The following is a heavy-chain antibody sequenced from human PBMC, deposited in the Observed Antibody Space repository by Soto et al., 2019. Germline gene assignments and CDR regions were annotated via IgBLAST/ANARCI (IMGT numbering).Heavy chain of an antibody. Sequence: QVQVVQSGAEVKKPGSSVKVSCKTSGGTLSNYAISWVRQAPGQGLEWVGGIIPLFAKTNFAQKFQDRVTITADKSTGTVYMELSSLRAEDTAVYYCASGLPYYYNSSGSPFDYWGQGTLVTVSS. D-gene: IGHD3-22*01. CDR2: IIPLFAKT. V-gene: IGHV1-69*06. CDR1: GGTLSNYA. CDR3: ASGLPYYYNSSGSPFDY. J-gene: IGHJ4*02.